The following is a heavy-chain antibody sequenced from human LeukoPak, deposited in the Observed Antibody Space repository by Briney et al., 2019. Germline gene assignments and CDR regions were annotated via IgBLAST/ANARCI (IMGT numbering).Heavy chain of an antibody. Sequence: ASVKVSCKASGYTFTSYGISWVRQATGQGLEWMGWMNPNSGNTGYAQKFQGRVTITRNTSISTAYMELSSLRSEDTAVYYCARGDYYDFWSGYHSFDYWGQGTLVTVSS. CDR3: ARGDYYDFWSGYHSFDY. J-gene: IGHJ4*02. CDR2: MNPNSGNT. V-gene: IGHV1-8*03. D-gene: IGHD3-3*01. CDR1: GYTFTSYG.